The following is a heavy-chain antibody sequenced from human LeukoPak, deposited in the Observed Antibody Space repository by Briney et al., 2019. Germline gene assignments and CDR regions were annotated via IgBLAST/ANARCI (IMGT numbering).Heavy chain of an antibody. CDR3: AKGSTYYYGSGSPMDY. D-gene: IGHD3-10*01. J-gene: IGHJ4*02. V-gene: IGHV3-23*01. CDR2: ISGSGGST. Sequence: PGGSLRLSCITSGFTFGDYAMSWVRQAPGKGLEWVSAISGSGGSTYYADSVKGRFTISRDNSKNTLYLQMNSLRAEDTAVYYCAKGSTYYYGSGSPMDYWGQGTLVTVSS. CDR1: GFTFGDYA.